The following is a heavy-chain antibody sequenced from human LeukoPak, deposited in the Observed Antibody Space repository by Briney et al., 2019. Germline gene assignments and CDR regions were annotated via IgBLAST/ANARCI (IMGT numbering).Heavy chain of an antibody. CDR1: GFTFSNYA. CDR2: ISYDGSNY. Sequence: GGSLRLSCAASGFTFSNYAMHWVRQAPGKGLEWVAFISYDGSNYYYADSVKGRLTISRDKSKNTLYLQMHSLRAEDTAVYYCARGLLLHYFDYWGQGTLVTVSS. CDR3: ARGLLLHYFDY. J-gene: IGHJ4*02. D-gene: IGHD1-26*01. V-gene: IGHV3-30*04.